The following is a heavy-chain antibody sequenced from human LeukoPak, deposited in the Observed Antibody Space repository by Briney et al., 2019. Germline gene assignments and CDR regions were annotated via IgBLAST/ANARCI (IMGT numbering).Heavy chain of an antibody. Sequence: PGGSLRLSCAASGFTFTNYWMSWVRQAPGEGLEWVANIKQDGGQKYYMDSVKGRFTISRDNAKNSVYLQMNSLRLEDTAVYFCARIGYSSSSLDYWSQGTLVTVSS. CDR1: GFTFTNYW. D-gene: IGHD6-6*01. CDR2: IKQDGGQK. J-gene: IGHJ4*02. CDR3: ARIGYSSSSLDY. V-gene: IGHV3-7*05.